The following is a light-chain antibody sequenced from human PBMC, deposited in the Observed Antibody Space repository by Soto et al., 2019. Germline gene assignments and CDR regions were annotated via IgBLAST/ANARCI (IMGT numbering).Light chain of an antibody. Sequence: EIVLTQSPATLSLSPGERATLSSTASQSVGTYFAWYQQKPGQAPRLLIYDASNRATGIPARFSGSGSGTDFPLTISSLEPEDFAVYHCQQRSNWPLTFVHGTKVEIK. CDR3: QQRSNWPLT. V-gene: IGKV3-11*01. CDR2: DAS. CDR1: QSVGTY. J-gene: IGKJ1*01.